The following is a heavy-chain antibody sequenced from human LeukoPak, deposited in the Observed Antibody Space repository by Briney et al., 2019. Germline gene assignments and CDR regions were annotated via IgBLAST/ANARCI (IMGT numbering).Heavy chain of an antibody. J-gene: IGHJ6*03. CDR3: ARNPYYYDSSGYTYYYYMDV. V-gene: IGHV1-69*13. Sequence: ASVKVSCKASGGTFSSYAISWVRQAPGQGLEWMGGIIPIFGTANYAQKFQGRVTITADESTSTAYMELSSLRSEDTAVYYCARNPYYYDSSGYTYYYYMDVWGKGTTVAISS. CDR1: GGTFSSYA. CDR2: IIPIFGTA. D-gene: IGHD3-22*01.